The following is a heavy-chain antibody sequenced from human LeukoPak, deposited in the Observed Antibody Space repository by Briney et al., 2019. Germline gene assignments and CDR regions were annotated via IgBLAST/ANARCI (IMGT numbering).Heavy chain of an antibody. CDR3: ASLDTAKQPLANH. Sequence: GGSLRLSCVASGFPFSSYWMTWVRQAPGKGLEWVANIREERGQEYYVDSVKGRFTISKNSAKNSLYLQMNTLRVEDTAMYYCASLDTAKQPLANHWGQGTLVTVSS. V-gene: IGHV3-7*03. CDR2: IREERGQE. D-gene: IGHD5-18*01. CDR1: GFPFSSYW. J-gene: IGHJ5*02.